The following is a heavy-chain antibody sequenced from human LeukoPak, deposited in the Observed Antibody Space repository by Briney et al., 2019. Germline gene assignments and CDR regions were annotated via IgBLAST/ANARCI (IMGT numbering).Heavy chain of an antibody. CDR1: GFTFSSYS. Sequence: GGSLRLSCAASGFTFSSYSMNWVRQAPGKGLEWVSSISSSSSYIYYADSVKGRFTISRDNAKNSLYLQMNSLRAEDTAVYYCARELLWFGEPYFDYWGQGTLVTVSS. J-gene: IGHJ4*02. CDR2: ISSSSSYI. V-gene: IGHV3-21*01. D-gene: IGHD3-10*01. CDR3: ARELLWFGEPYFDY.